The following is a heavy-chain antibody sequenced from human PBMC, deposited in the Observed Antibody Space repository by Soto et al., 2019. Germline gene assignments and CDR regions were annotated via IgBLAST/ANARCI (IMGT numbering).Heavy chain of an antibody. Sequence: EVQLVESGGGLVKPGGSLRLSCAASGFTFSSYSMNWVRQAPGKGLEWVSSISSSSSYIYYADSVKGRFTISRDNAKNSLYLQMNSLRAEDTAVYYCARSDYYGSGSYYWAAFDIWGQGTMVTVSS. D-gene: IGHD3-10*01. CDR3: ARSDYYGSGSYYWAAFDI. V-gene: IGHV3-21*01. CDR2: ISSSSSYI. J-gene: IGHJ3*02. CDR1: GFTFSSYS.